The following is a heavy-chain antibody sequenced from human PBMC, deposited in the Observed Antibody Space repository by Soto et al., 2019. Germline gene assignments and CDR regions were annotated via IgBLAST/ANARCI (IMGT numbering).Heavy chain of an antibody. CDR2: INHSGST. CDR3: ARGYCSSTSCYWKYYYYYYYMDV. V-gene: IGHV4-34*01. Sequence: QVQLQQWGAGLLKPSETLSLTCAVYGGSFSGYYWSWIRQPPGKGLEWIGEINHSGSTNYNPSLKSRVTRSVDTSKNQFALKLSSVTAADTAVYYCARGYCSSTSCYWKYYYYYYYMDVWGKGTTVIVSS. J-gene: IGHJ6*03. D-gene: IGHD2-2*01. CDR1: GGSFSGYY.